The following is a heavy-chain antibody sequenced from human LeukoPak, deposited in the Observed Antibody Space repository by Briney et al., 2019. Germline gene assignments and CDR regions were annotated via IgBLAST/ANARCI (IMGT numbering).Heavy chain of an antibody. CDR3: ARAPITSPFYFDY. Sequence: GGSLRLSCTASGFAFDEHGMTWVRQVPGKGLEWVSGINWSGGSTGYADPLRGRFTISRDNAKNSLYLQMDSLRAEDTALYYCARAPITSPFYFDYWGQGTLVTVSS. V-gene: IGHV3-20*04. D-gene: IGHD2-2*01. J-gene: IGHJ4*02. CDR2: INWSGGST. CDR1: GFAFDEHG.